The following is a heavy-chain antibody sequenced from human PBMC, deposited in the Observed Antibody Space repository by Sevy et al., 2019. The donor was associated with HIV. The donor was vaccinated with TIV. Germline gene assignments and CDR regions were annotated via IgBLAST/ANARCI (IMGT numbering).Heavy chain of an antibody. J-gene: IGHJ1*01. CDR2: ISNDGSNE. V-gene: IGHV3-30*04. CDR1: GFNLRSHA. CDR3: ARDTRGYSFGLLGY. D-gene: IGHD5-12*01. Sequence: GGSLRLSCAVSGFNLRSHAMHWVRQAPGKGLEWVAVISNDGSNEVYADSVKGRFTISRDNSKNTLYLQLNSLRGEDTAVYYCARDTRGYSFGLLGYWGQGTLVTVSS.